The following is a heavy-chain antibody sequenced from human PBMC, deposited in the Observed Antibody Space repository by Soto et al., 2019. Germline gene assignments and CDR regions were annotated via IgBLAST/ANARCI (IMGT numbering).Heavy chain of an antibody. Sequence: PSETLSLTCTVSGASIRSFYWSWLRQPPGKGLEWIGYVSYNGVTFYNPSLRSRVTISVDTSKNELSLRLGAVTAADTAVYFCAKHQTFPCCSESSSYSEDFAPWGQGPLVT. V-gene: IGHV4-59*08. CDR3: AKHQTFPCCSESSSYSEDFAP. D-gene: IGHD2-21*01. J-gene: IGHJ5*02. CDR1: GASIRSFY. CDR2: VSYNGVT.